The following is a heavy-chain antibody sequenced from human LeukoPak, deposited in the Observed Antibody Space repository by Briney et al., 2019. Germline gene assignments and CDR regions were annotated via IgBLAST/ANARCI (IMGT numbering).Heavy chain of an antibody. CDR2: ISGSGGST. D-gene: IGHD6-6*01. CDR1: GFTFSSYA. J-gene: IGHJ4*02. Sequence: GGSLRLSCAASGFTFSSYAMRWVRQAPGKGREWVSAISGSGGSTYYADSVKGRFTISRDNSKNTLYLQMNSLRAEDTAVYYCAKDRRSSSGDYWGDGGQGTLVTVSS. CDR3: AKDRRSSSGDYWGD. V-gene: IGHV3-23*01.